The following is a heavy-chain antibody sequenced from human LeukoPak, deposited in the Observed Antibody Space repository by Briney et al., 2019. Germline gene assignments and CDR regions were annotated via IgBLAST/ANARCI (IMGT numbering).Heavy chain of an antibody. D-gene: IGHD6-13*01. J-gene: IGHJ4*02. CDR2: ISYDGSNK. Sequence: GSLRLSCAAPGFTFSSYGMHWVRQAPGKGLEWVAVISYDGSNKYYADSVKGRFTISRDNSKNTLYLQMNSLRAEGTAVYYCAKVGFYSSSWQWYYFDYWSQGTLVTVSS. CDR1: GFTFSSYG. V-gene: IGHV3-30*18. CDR3: AKVGFYSSSWQWYYFDY.